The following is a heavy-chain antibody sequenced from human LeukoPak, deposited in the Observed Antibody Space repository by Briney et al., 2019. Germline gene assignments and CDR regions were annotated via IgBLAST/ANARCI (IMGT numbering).Heavy chain of an antibody. CDR1: GGSFSGYY. Sequence: SETLSLTCAVYGGSFSGYYWSWIRQPLGKGLEWIGEINHNGNTNYNPSLKSRVTISVDTSKNQFSLELSSVTAADTAVYYCARGPMGIFDYWGQGTLVTVSS. V-gene: IGHV4-34*01. CDR2: INHNGNT. CDR3: ARGPMGIFDY. J-gene: IGHJ4*02. D-gene: IGHD7-27*01.